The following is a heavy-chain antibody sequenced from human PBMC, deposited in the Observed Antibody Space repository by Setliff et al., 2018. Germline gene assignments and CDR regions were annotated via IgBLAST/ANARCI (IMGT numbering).Heavy chain of an antibody. Sequence: SETLSLTCTVSGGSISSYYWSWIRQPAGKGLEWIGRIYTSGSTNYNPSLKSRVTMSVDTSKNQLSLKLNAVTAADMAVYYCAREQWLDPPGYYYMDVWAKGTTVTVSS. CDR1: GGSISSYY. D-gene: IGHD6-19*01. CDR2: IYTSGST. CDR3: AREQWLDPPGYYYMDV. J-gene: IGHJ6*03. V-gene: IGHV4-4*07.